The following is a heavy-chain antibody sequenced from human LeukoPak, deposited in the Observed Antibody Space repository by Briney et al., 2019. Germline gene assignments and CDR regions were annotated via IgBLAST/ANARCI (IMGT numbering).Heavy chain of an antibody. J-gene: IGHJ4*02. V-gene: IGHV3-7*01. CDR3: ARVGWFGELTRHPGGDY. Sequence: GGSLRLSCAASGFTFGSYWMSWVRQAPGKGLEWVANTKQDGSEKYYVDSVKGRFTISRDNAENSLYLQMNSLRAEDTAVYYCARVGWFGELTRHPGGDYWGQGTLVTVSS. CDR2: TKQDGSEK. CDR1: GFTFGSYW. D-gene: IGHD3-10*01.